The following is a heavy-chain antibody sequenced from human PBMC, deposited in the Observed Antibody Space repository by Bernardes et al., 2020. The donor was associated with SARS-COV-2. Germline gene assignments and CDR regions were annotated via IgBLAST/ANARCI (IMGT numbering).Heavy chain of an antibody. J-gene: IGHJ6*02. V-gene: IGHV4-4*07. Sequence: SETLSLTCTVSGGSISGYSWSWIRQPAGKGLEWIGLIYSSGTTNYNPSLESRVTMSVDTSKSQFSLKVSSVTAADTAVYYCARDHRYYDFWSGYYFGSETTPKYGMDVWGQGTTVTVS. CDR2: IYSSGTT. CDR1: GGSISGYS. CDR3: ARDHRYYDFWSGYYFGSETTPKYGMDV. D-gene: IGHD3-3*01.